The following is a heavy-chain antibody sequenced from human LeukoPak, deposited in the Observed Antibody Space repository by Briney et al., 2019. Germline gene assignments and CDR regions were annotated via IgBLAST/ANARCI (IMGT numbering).Heavy chain of an antibody. CDR1: GYTLSTYG. J-gene: IGHJ4*02. CDR3: AKNPTGTFVFDN. CDR2: ITAGNGNT. D-gene: IGHD1/OR15-1a*01. Sequence: GASVKVSCKPSGYTLSTYGMHWVRQAPGQRLEWMGWITAGNGNTKYSQKFQGRVTITRDTSASTAYMELSSLSSDDTAVYYCAKNPTGTFVFDNWGQGTLVTVSS. V-gene: IGHV1-3*01.